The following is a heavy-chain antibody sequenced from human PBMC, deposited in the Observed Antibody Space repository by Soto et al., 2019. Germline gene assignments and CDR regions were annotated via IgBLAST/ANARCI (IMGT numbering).Heavy chain of an antibody. D-gene: IGHD3-10*01. V-gene: IGHV1-46*01. J-gene: IGHJ3*01. Sequence: QVQLVQSGAEVKKPGASVKVSCKTSGYIFTSRDMHWVRQAPGQGLEWMAIINPSGGDTIYAQGFQGRGTDTSDTSTNTVYMELRTLRFKDTAVYFCPRDRGGPDCENEGLDFWSHGTKVPVSS. CDR3: PRDRGGPDCENEGLDF. CDR2: INPSGGDT. CDR1: GYIFTSRD.